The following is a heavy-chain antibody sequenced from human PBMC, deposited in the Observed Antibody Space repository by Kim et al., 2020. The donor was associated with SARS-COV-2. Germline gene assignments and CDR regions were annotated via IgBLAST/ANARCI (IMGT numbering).Heavy chain of an antibody. V-gene: IGHV3-72*01. CDR1: GFTFSDHY. Sequence: GGSLRLSYAASGFTFSDHYMDWVRQAPGKGLDWVGRIRNKANSYTTEYAASVKGRFTISRDDSKNSLYLQMNSLKIEDTAVYYCVRVDSSYYFDYWGQGSLVTVSS. J-gene: IGHJ4*02. CDR3: VRVDSSYYFDY. D-gene: IGHD2-2*03. CDR2: IRNKANSYTT.